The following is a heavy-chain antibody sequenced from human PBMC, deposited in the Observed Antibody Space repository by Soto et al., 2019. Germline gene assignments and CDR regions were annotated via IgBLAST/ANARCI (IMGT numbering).Heavy chain of an antibody. Sequence: GASVKVSWKASGYTFTSYAMHWVRQATGQRLEWMGWINAGNGNTKYSQKFQGRVTITRDTSASTAYMELSSLRSEDTAVYYCARGAIVVVVAAENWFDPWGQGTLVTVSS. CDR2: INAGNGNT. J-gene: IGHJ5*02. V-gene: IGHV1-3*01. D-gene: IGHD2-15*01. CDR3: ARGAIVVVVAAENWFDP. CDR1: GYTFTSYA.